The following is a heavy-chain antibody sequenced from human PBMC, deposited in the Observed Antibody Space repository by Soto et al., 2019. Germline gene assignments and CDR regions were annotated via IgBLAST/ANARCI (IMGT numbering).Heavy chain of an antibody. CDR2: ISYDGSNK. D-gene: IGHD1-1*01. J-gene: IGHJ4*02. CDR1: GFKFSSYF. Sequence: GGSLRLSCAASGFKFSSYFMHWVRQAPGKGLEWVALISYDGSNKQYGDSVKGRFTISRDNSKNTLYLQVNSLRAEDTAVYYCARETPGWNPFDFWGQGTQVTVSS. V-gene: IGHV3-30*03. CDR3: ARETPGWNPFDF.